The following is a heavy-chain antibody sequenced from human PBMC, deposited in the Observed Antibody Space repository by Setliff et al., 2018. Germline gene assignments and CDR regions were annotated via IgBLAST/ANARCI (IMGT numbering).Heavy chain of an antibody. CDR1: GYAFTGYY. CDR2: MNPNSGNT. J-gene: IGHJ6*02. Sequence: GASVKVSCKASGYAFTGYYIHWVRQATGQGLEWMGWMNPNSGNTGYAQKFQGRVTMTRNTSISTAYMELSSLRSEDTAVYYCARECYSSSWYGDYYYYGMDVWGQGTTVTVSS. CDR3: ARECYSSSWYGDYYYYGMDV. D-gene: IGHD6-13*01. V-gene: IGHV1-8*02.